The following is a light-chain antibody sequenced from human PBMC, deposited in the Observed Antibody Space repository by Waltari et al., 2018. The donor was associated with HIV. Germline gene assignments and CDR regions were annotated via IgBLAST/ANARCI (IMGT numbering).Light chain of an antibody. CDR3: HQYGHTPLT. V-gene: IGKV3-20*01. CDR1: QSGNRNY. CDR2: GAS. Sequence: VLTPSPGTLSLSPGERATLSCRASQSGNRNYFAWYQQKPGQAPRLLIYGASSRATGIPDRFSGSGSAADFTLTISRLEPEDFAVYFCHQYGHTPLTFGGGTKVEIK. J-gene: IGKJ4*01.